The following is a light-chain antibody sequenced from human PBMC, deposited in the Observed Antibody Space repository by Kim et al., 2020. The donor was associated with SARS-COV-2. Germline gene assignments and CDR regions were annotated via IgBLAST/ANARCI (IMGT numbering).Light chain of an antibody. CDR3: QELTDSLT. V-gene: IGKV1-9*01. J-gene: IGKJ5*01. CDR1: QDISHS. CDR2: GAS. Sequence: SSSVGDSVTRTCRASQDISHSLAWYQQKPGSAPMLLIYGASTLQSGVSSRFSGSGSVTEFTLTISSLQPEDSATYYCQELTDSLTFGQGTRLEIK.